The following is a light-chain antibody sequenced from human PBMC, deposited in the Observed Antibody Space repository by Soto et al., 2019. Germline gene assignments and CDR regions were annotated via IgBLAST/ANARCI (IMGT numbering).Light chain of an antibody. V-gene: IGKV1-5*01. CDR1: QRINKW. CDR2: DAS. Sequence: DIQMTQSPSTLSASIGDRVTITCRASQRINKWLAWHQQKPGKAPKLLIYDASSLQSGVPPRFSGSGSGTEFTLTIRSLQPDDIATYYCQQYYSYPWTFGQGTKVDIK. J-gene: IGKJ1*01. CDR3: QQYYSYPWT.